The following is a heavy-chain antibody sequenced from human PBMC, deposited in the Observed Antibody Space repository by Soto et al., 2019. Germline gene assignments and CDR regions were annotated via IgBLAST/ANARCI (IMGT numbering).Heavy chain of an antibody. CDR3: ARRYGWLYFDY. V-gene: IGHV4-59*01. Sequence: SETLSLTCTVSGGSTSSYYWSWIRQPPGKGLEWIGYIYYSGSTNYNPSLKSRVTISVDTSKNQFSLKLSSVTAADTAVYYCARRYGWLYFDYWGQGSLVTVS. D-gene: IGHD6-19*01. CDR1: GGSTSSYY. J-gene: IGHJ4*02. CDR2: IYYSGST.